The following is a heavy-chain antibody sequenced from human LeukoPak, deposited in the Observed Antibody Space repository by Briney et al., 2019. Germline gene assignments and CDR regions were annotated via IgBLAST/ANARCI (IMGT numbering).Heavy chain of an antibody. CDR2: INHSGST. CDR3: ARGLRD. CDR1: GGSFSGYY. V-gene: IGHV4-34*01. Sequence: SETLSLTCAVYGGSFSGYYWSWIRQPPGKGPEWIGEINHSGSTNYNPSLKSRVTISVDTSKNQFSLKLSSVTAADTAVYYCARGLRDWGQGTLVTVSS. J-gene: IGHJ4*02.